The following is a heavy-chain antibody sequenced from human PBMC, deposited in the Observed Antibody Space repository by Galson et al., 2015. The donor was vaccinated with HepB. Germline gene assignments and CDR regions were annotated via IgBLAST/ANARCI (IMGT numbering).Heavy chain of an antibody. D-gene: IGHD3-3*01. J-gene: IGHJ6*02. Sequence: SETLSLTCAVYGGSFSGYYWSWIRQPPGKGLEWIGEINHSGSTNYNPSLKSRVTISVDTSKNQFSLKLSSVTAADTAVYYCARGLNYDFWSGYYGNKHHPNYGMDVWGQGTTVTVSS. V-gene: IGHV4-34*01. CDR3: ARGLNYDFWSGYYGNKHHPNYGMDV. CDR1: GGSFSGYY. CDR2: INHSGST.